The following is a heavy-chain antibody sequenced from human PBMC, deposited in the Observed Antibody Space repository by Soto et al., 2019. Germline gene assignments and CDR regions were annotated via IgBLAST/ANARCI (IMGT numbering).Heavy chain of an antibody. CDR1: GFTFSSYA. J-gene: IGHJ4*02. CDR3: AKENYGSGSYYSPQDY. Sequence: EVQLLESGGGLVQPGGSLRLSCAASGFTFSSYAMSWVRQAPGKGLEWVSAISGSGGSTYYADSVKGRFTISRDNSKNTMYLQMNSLRAEDTAVYYCAKENYGSGSYYSPQDYWGQGTLVTVSS. D-gene: IGHD3-10*01. V-gene: IGHV3-23*01. CDR2: ISGSGGST.